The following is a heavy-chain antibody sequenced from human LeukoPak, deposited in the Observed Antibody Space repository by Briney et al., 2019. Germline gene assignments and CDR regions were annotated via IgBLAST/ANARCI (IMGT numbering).Heavy chain of an antibody. J-gene: IGHJ6*03. Sequence: QPGGSLRLSCAASGFTVSSNYMSWVRQAPGKGLEWVSVIYSGGSTYYADSVKGRFTISRDNSKNTLYLQMNSLRAEDTAVYYCTYGSGSYDYHMDVWGKGTTVTVSS. CDR2: IYSGGST. D-gene: IGHD3-10*01. CDR3: TYGSGSYDYHMDV. V-gene: IGHV3-66*02. CDR1: GFTVSSNY.